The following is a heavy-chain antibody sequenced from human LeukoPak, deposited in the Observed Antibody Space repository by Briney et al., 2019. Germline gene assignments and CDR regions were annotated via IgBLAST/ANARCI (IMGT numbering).Heavy chain of an antibody. CDR1: GFTFSSYW. Sequence: SGGSLRLSCAASGFTFSSYWMSWVRQAPGKGLEWVANIKQDGSGLYYVESVKGRFTISRDNAKNALYLRMTSLRAEDTAVYYCARDPGRTGFDYWGQGTLVTVSS. CDR2: IKQDGSGL. V-gene: IGHV3-7*03. J-gene: IGHJ4*02. D-gene: IGHD1/OR15-1a*01. CDR3: ARDPGRTGFDY.